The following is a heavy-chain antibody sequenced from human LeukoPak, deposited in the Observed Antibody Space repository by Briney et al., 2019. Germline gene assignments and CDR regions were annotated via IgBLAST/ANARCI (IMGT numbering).Heavy chain of an antibody. J-gene: IGHJ4*02. V-gene: IGHV3-30-3*01. CDR1: GFTFSSYA. CDR3: ARDRGDRSGYYLGYFDS. Sequence: GGSLRLSCAASGFTFSSYAMHWVRQAPGKGLEWVAVISYDGSNKYYVDSVKGRFTISRDNSKNTLYLQMDTLRTEDTAVFYCARDRGDRSGYYLGYFDSWGQGTLVTVSS. D-gene: IGHD3-22*01. CDR2: ISYDGSNK.